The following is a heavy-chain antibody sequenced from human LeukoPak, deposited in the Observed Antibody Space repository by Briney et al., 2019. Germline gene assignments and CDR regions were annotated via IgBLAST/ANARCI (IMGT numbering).Heavy chain of an antibody. D-gene: IGHD2-2*01. V-gene: IGHV5-51*01. CDR3: ARGGFCTGTSCYLAWFDP. J-gene: IGHJ5*02. Sequence: GESLKISCRGSGYRFTNYWIGWVRQMPGEGLGLVVIIYSDDSDTRYSPSFQGQVTISADKSISTAYLRWSSLKASDTAIYYCARGGFCTGTSCYLAWFDPWGQGTLVTLSS. CDR2: IYSDDSDT. CDR1: GYRFTNYW.